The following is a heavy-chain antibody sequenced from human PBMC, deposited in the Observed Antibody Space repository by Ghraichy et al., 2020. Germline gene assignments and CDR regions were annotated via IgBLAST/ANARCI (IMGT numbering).Heavy chain of an antibody. D-gene: IGHD3-9*01. Sequence: GGSLRLSCAASGFTFSSYAMSWVRQAPGKGLEWVSAISGSGGSTYYADSVKGRFTISRDNSKNTLYLQMNSLRAEDTAVYYCAKDWYYDILTGYYPDRDYWGQGTLVTVSS. CDR2: ISGSGGST. CDR3: AKDWYYDILTGYYPDRDY. CDR1: GFTFSSYA. V-gene: IGHV3-23*01. J-gene: IGHJ4*02.